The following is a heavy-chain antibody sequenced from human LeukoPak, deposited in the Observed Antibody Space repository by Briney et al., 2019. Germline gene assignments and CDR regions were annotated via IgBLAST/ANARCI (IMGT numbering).Heavy chain of an antibody. CDR3: ARDWYYYDSSGYHIPDY. CDR2: ISSSGSTI. Sequence: GGSLRLSCAASRFTFSDYYMSWIRQAPGKGLEWVSYISSSGSTIYYADSVKGRFTISRDNAKNSLYLQMNSLRAEDTAVYYCARDWYYYDSSGYHIPDYWGQGTLVTVSS. V-gene: IGHV3-11*01. J-gene: IGHJ4*02. D-gene: IGHD3-22*01. CDR1: RFTFSDYY.